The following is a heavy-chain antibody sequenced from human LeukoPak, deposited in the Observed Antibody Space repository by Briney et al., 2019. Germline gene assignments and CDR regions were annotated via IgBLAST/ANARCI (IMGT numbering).Heavy chain of an antibody. CDR2: INQDGSGK. CDR3: SRGHD. V-gene: IGHV3-7*01. Sequence: GGSLRLSCAASGFTFSSHWMSWVRQAPGKGLEWVANINQDGSGKNYVDSVKGRFTISRDNAKNSLYLQMNSLRADDTAVYYFSRGHDWGQGNLVTVSS. J-gene: IGHJ4*02. CDR1: GFTFSSHW.